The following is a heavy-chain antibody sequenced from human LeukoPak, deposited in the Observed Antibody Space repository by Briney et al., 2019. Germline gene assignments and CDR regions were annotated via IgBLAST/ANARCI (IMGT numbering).Heavy chain of an antibody. V-gene: IGHV3-7*01. D-gene: IGHD3-22*01. CDR1: GFTFSRSW. J-gene: IGHJ4*02. CDR2: INEDGSEK. Sequence: PGGSLRLSCAASGFTFSRSWMTWVRQAPGKGLEWVSNINEDGSEKFYVDSVKGRFTIYRDNSKNTLYLQMNSLRAEDTAVYYCAKAGDSSGSYSYYFDYWGQGTLVTVSS. CDR3: AKAGDSSGSYSYYFDY.